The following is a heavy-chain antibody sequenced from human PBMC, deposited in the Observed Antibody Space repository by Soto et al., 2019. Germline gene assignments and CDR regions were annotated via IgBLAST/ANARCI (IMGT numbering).Heavy chain of an antibody. CDR1: GGSISSSSYY. CDR3: ARRREIGVIAAAGKHYHYVMDV. CDR2: IYYSGST. V-gene: IGHV4-39*01. J-gene: IGHJ6*02. D-gene: IGHD6-13*01. Sequence: SETLSLTCTVSGGSISSSSYYWGWIRQPPGKGLEWIGSIYYSGSTYYNPSLKSRVTISVDTSKNQFSLKLSSVTAADTAVYYCARRREIGVIAAAGKHYHYVMDVWGQGTTVIVSS.